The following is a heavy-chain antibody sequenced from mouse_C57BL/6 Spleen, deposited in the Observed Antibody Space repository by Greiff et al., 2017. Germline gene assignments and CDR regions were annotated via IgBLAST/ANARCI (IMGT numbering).Heavy chain of an antibody. CDR3: ARSKVDCYDSWFAY. J-gene: IGHJ3*01. Sequence: VQLQQPGAELVKPGASVKLSCKASGYTFTSYWMHWVKQRPGQGLEWIGMIHPNSGSTNNNEKVKSKATLTADKSSSPAYMQLSSLTSEDSAVYYCARSKVDCYDSWFAYWGQGTLVTVSA. CDR2: IHPNSGST. V-gene: IGHV1-64*01. D-gene: IGHD2-12*01. CDR1: GYTFTSYW.